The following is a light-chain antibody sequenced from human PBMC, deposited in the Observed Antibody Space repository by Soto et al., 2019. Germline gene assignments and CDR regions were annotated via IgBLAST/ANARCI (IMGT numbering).Light chain of an antibody. J-gene: IGLJ2*01. CDR3: AAWDDSLNGPV. CDR1: SSNIGSNT. Sequence: QPVLTQPPSASGTPGQRVTISCSGSSSNIGSNTVNWYQQLPGTAPKLLIYNNNQRPSGVPDRFSGSKSGTSASLAISGLQSEDEADYHCAAWDDSLNGPVFGGGTKLTVL. CDR2: NNN. V-gene: IGLV1-44*01.